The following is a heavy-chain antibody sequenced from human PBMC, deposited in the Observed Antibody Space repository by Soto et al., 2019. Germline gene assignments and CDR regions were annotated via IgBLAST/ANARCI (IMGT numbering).Heavy chain of an antibody. CDR2: INPSDGST. V-gene: IGHV1-46*01. CDR1: GYTFTSYY. J-gene: IGHJ4*02. Sequence: VKVSCKASGYTFTSYYMHWVRQAPGQGLEWMGIINPSDGSTSYAQKFQGRVTMTRDTSTSTAYMELRSLRSDDTAVYYCARARQFWSGYYYFDYWGQGTLVTVSS. CDR3: ARARQFWSGYYYFDY. D-gene: IGHD3-3*01.